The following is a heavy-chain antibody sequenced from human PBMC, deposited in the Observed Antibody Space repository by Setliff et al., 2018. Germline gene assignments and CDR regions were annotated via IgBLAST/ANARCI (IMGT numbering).Heavy chain of an antibody. D-gene: IGHD3-10*01. J-gene: IGHJ4*02. V-gene: IGHV3-53*01. Sequence: GSLRLSCAASGFTFSGYSMNWVRQAPGKGLEWVSYISGGSTYYADSVKGRFTISRDNSKNTLYLQMNSLRAEDTAVYYCAREKPMVRGGLGYFDYWGQGTLVTVSS. CDR2: ISGGST. CDR3: AREKPMVRGGLGYFDY. CDR1: GFTFSGYS.